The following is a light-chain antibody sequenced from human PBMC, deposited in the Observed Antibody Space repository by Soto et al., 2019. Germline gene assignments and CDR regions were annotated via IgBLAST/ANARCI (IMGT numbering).Light chain of an antibody. J-gene: IGKJ5*01. Sequence: DIVMTQSPDSLAVSLGERATITCRSSQSVFYSPNSKDYLAWYQLKPGQPPKVLITWASTRESGVPDRFSGSGSGTYFTLTITRLEPEDFAVYYCQQYGTSPITFGQGTRLEIK. V-gene: IGKV4-1*01. CDR2: WAS. CDR1: QSVFYSPNSKDY. CDR3: QQYGTSPIT.